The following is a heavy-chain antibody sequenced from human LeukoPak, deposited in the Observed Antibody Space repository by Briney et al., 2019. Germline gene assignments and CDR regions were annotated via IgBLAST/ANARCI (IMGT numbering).Heavy chain of an antibody. V-gene: IGHV4-61*08. CDR1: GGSISSGDYY. D-gene: IGHD3-3*01. CDR3: ARASYYDFWSGPNWFDP. Sequence: SETLSLTCTVSGGSISSGDYYWSWIRQPPGKGLEWIGYIYYSGSTNYNPSLKSRVTISVDTSKNQFSLKLSSVTAADTAVYYCARASYYDFWSGPNWFDPWGQGTLVTVSS. CDR2: IYYSGST. J-gene: IGHJ5*02.